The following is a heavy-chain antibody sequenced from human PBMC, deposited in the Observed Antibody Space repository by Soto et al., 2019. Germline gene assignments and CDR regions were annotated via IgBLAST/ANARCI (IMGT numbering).Heavy chain of an antibody. Sequence: QVQLQQWGAGLRKPSETLSLTCALFGGSFNGYYWAWIRQPPGKGLVWIGEITHSGGTQYNPSLKSQVTIPADSSKHWFSLRLTSLTAADTAVYYCARVLMLRGESFPAGYSYHMDLCGKGTTVCVSS. J-gene: IGHJ6*03. V-gene: IGHV4-34*02. CDR1: GGSFNGYY. D-gene: IGHD3-10*01. CDR2: ITHSGGT. CDR3: ARVLMLRGESFPAGYSYHMDL.